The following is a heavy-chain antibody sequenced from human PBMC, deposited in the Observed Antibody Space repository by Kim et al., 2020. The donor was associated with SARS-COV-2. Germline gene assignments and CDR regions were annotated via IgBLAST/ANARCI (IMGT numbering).Heavy chain of an antibody. CDR1: GGSISSSSYY. V-gene: IGHV4-39*01. CDR3: RGSSSPYYYYYYMDV. J-gene: IGHJ6*03. D-gene: IGHD6-6*01. Sequence: SETLSLTCTVSGGSISSSSYYWGWIRQPPGKGLEWIGSIYYSGSTYYNPSLKSRVTISVDTSKNQFSLKLSSVTAADTAVYYCRGSSSPYYYYYYMDVWGKGTTVTVSS. CDR2: IYYSGST.